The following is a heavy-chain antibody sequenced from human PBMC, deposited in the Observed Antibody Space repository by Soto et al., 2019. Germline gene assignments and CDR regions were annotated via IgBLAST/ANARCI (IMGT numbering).Heavy chain of an antibody. CDR3: ARVLLRAYYDFWSGYYTGTAPTDWFDP. D-gene: IGHD3-3*01. CDR2: IYYSGST. CDR1: GGSISSGGYY. V-gene: IGHV4-31*03. J-gene: IGHJ5*02. Sequence: PSETLSLTCTVSGGSISSGGYYWSWIRQHPGKGLEWIGYIYYSGSTYYNPSLKSRVTISVDTSKNQFSLKLSSVTAADTAVYYCARVLLRAYYDFWSGYYTGTAPTDWFDPWGQGTLVTVSS.